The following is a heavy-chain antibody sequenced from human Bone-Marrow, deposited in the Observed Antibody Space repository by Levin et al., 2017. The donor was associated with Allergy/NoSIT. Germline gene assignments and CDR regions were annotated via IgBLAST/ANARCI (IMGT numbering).Heavy chain of an antibody. CDR3: ARFYSGSYYFDF. V-gene: IGHV4-39*01. CDR1: GGSMTSSIYY. CDR2: ISYRGSP. D-gene: IGHD1-26*01. Sequence: SETLSLTCTVSGGSMTSSIYYWGWVRQPPGTGLEWIGSISYRGSPYNNPSLKSRVTISVDASKKQFSLRLSSVTAADTAVYYCARFYSGSYYFDFWGQGTLVTVSS. J-gene: IGHJ4*02.